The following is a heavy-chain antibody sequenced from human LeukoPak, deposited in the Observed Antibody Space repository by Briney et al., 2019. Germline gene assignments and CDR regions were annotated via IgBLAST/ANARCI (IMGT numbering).Heavy chain of an antibody. D-gene: IGHD3-9*01. V-gene: IGHV3-74*01. Sequence: PGGSLRLSCAASGFTFSSYWMHWVRQAPGKGLLWVSRINSDGSSTSYADSVKGRFTISRDNAKNTLYLQMNSLRAEDTAVFYCARVGQAGYVGHPLDYRGQGTLVTVSS. J-gene: IGHJ4*02. CDR3: ARVGQAGYVGHPLDY. CDR1: GFTFSSYW. CDR2: INSDGSST.